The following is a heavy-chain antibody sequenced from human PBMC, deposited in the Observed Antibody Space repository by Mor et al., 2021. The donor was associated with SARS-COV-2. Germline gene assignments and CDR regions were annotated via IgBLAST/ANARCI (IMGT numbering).Heavy chain of an antibody. J-gene: IGHJ3*02. CDR3: ARHQSFLSPILRFLETDAFDI. Sequence: GYIYYSGSTNYNPSLKSRVTISVDTSKNQFSLKLSSVTAADTAVYYCARHQSFLSPILRFLETDAFDIWGQGTMVTVSS. V-gene: IGHV4-59*08. D-gene: IGHD3-3*01. CDR2: IYYSGST.